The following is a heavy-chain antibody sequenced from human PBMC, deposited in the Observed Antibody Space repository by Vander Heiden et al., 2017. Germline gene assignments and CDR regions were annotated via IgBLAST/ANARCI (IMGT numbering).Heavy chain of an antibody. Sequence: EVQLVESGGGLVQPGRCLRLSWAASGVTFDESDMHWVRQAPGKGLEWVSGISWNSGSIGYADSVKGRFTISRDNAKNSLYLQMNSLRAEDTALYYCAKASVVAATPNYYYGMDVWGQGTTVTVSS. J-gene: IGHJ6*02. CDR2: ISWNSGSI. V-gene: IGHV3-9*01. D-gene: IGHD2-15*01. CDR1: GVTFDESD. CDR3: AKASVVAATPNYYYGMDV.